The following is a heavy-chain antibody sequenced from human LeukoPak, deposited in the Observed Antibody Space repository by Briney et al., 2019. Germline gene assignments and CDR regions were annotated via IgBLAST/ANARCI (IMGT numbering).Heavy chain of an antibody. V-gene: IGHV4-39*01. CDR1: GGSISSDTYY. D-gene: IGHD1-26*01. Sequence: PSETLSLTCTVSGGSISSDTYYWGWIRQPPGKGLEWIGSIYYSGSTYYDPSLKSRVTISVDTTKNQVSLKLSSVTAADTAVYYCARQPFSWSTEGGYMDVWGKGTTVTVSS. CDR3: ARQPFSWSTEGGYMDV. J-gene: IGHJ6*03. CDR2: IYYSGST.